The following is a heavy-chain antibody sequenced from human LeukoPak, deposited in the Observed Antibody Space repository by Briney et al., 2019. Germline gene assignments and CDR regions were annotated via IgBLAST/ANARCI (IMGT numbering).Heavy chain of an antibody. J-gene: IGHJ4*02. Sequence: PGGSLRLSCAASGFTFSTYEMNWVRQAPGKGLEWVSYISSSGSSIYYTDSVKGRFTISRDNAKNSLYLQMNSLRAEDTAVYYCARVPAYSSSPGPFDYWGQGTLVTVSS. CDR2: ISSSGSSI. CDR1: GFTFSTYE. CDR3: ARVPAYSSSPGPFDY. V-gene: IGHV3-48*03. D-gene: IGHD6-6*01.